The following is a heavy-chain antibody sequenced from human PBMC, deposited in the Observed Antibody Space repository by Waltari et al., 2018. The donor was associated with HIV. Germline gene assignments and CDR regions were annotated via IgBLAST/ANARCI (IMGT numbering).Heavy chain of an antibody. CDR1: GASFSGYY. D-gene: IGHD6-19*01. J-gene: IGHJ6*02. CDR2: IDQRGST. CDR3: ARMRAVAVAGDWGWDHYYYGLDV. V-gene: IGHV4-34*01. Sequence: QVQLQQWGAGLLKPSETLSLTCAVYGASFSGYYWTWIRQSPGKGLEWIGEIDQRGSTNYNHALKSRVTIAVETSKKQFSLRLTSATVADTAVYFCARMRAVAVAGDWGWDHYYYGLDVWGQGTTVTVS.